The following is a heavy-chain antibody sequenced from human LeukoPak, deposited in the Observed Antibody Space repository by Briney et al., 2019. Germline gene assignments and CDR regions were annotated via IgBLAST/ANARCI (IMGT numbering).Heavy chain of an antibody. V-gene: IGHV1-2*02. CDR1: RDTFTGYY. CDR2: VNPNSGGT. Sequence: ASVRVSCKASRDTFTGYYMHWVRQAPGQGLEWMGWVNPNSGGTNSAQKFQGRVTMTRDTSISTVYMELSRLTSDDTAVYYCAQLEKIEYTTSPEPFDFWGQGTLVTVSS. J-gene: IGHJ4*02. D-gene: IGHD2-2*02. CDR3: AQLEKIEYTTSPEPFDF.